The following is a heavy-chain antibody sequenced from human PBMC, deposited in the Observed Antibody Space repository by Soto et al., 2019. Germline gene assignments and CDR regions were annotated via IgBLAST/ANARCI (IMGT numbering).Heavy chain of an antibody. J-gene: IGHJ4*01. CDR1: GGSISSSTW. Sequence: PSETLSLTCAVSGGSISSSTWWSWVRQPPGKGLEWIGEILHSGATNYNPSLKSRVTFSVDKSKNQFSLKLSSVTAADTAVYFCARDHGVSRGFAFDYWGKGTLVTVS. V-gene: IGHV4-4*02. CDR2: ILHSGAT. CDR3: ARDHGVSRGFAFDY. D-gene: IGHD3-3*01.